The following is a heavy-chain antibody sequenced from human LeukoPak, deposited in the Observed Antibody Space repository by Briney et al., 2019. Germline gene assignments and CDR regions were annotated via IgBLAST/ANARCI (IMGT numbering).Heavy chain of an antibody. V-gene: IGHV3-23*01. CDR2: ISGSGGNT. CDR1: GSAFSIYA. J-gene: IGHJ4*02. Sequence: GGSLRLSCAASGSAFSIYAMSWVRQAPGKGLEWVSAISGSGGNTYYADSLKGRFTISRDNSKNTLYLQVNSLRAEDTAVYFCAKDRVCSGDSCFFDYWGQGTLVTVSS. D-gene: IGHD2-15*01. CDR3: AKDRVCSGDSCFFDY.